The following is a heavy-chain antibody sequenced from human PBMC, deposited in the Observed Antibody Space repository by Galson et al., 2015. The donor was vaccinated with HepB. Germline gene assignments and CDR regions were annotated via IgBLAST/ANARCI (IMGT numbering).Heavy chain of an antibody. J-gene: IGHJ3*02. V-gene: IGHV3-23*01. Sequence: SLRLSCAASGFTFSSYAMSWVRQAPGKGLEWVSAISGSGGSTYYADSVKGRFTISRDNSKNTLYLQMNSLRAEDTAVYYCVTGSSGETMIKVRGAFDIWGQGTMVTVSS. D-gene: IGHD3-10*01. CDR1: GFTFSSYA. CDR3: VTGSSGETMIKVRGAFDI. CDR2: ISGSGGST.